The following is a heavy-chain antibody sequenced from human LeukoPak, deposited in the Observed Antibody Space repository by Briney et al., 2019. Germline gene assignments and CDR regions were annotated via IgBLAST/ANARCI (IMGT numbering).Heavy chain of an antibody. CDR1: GFTGSSNY. D-gene: IGHD5-18*01. CDR2: IYSGGST. V-gene: IGHV3-53*01. J-gene: IGHJ6*02. Sequence: GGSLRLSCAASGFTGSSNYMSWVRQAPGKGLEGVSVIYSGGSTYYAESVKGRFTISRDNSKNTLYLQMNSLRAQDTAVYYCERGAKAMVTGYYYNGMDLWGQGPTVTVSS. CDR3: ERGAKAMVTGYYYNGMDL.